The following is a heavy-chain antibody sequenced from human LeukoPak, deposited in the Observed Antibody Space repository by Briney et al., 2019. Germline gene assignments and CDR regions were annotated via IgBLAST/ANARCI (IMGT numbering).Heavy chain of an antibody. J-gene: IGHJ4*02. Sequence: ASVKVSCSSSGYILTNYGIYWVRQAPGQGLEWMGWINTYNGETDYAQNFQGRVTMTTDTSTNTAYMDLRSLTSDDTAVYYCARGRLGVSGYKDYLDYWGQGTLVSVS. CDR2: INTYNGET. D-gene: IGHD5-12*01. CDR3: ARGRLGVSGYKDYLDY. V-gene: IGHV1-18*01. CDR1: GYILTNYG.